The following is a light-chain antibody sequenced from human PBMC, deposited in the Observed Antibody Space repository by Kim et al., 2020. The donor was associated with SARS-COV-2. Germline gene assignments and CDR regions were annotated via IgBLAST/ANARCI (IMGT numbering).Light chain of an antibody. CDR3: SSYTRSSSFR. J-gene: IGLJ3*02. V-gene: IGLV2-14*03. CDR1: SSDIGTYNF. CDR2: AVS. Sequence: GQSITISCTGTSSDIGTYNFVSWYQQHPGKAPKLMIYAVSKRPSGISNRFSGSKSGNTASLTISGLQADDEADYYCSSYTRSSSFRFGGGTQLTVL.